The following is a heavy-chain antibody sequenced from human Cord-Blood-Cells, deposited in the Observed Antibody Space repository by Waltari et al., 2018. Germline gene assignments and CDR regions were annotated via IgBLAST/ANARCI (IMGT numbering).Heavy chain of an antibody. CDR3: ARDRRIVATSYYYYYGMDV. V-gene: IGHV4-4*02. Sequence: QVQLQESGPGLVKPSGTLSLTCAVSGGSIRSSNWWSWVRKPPGKGLEWIGESYHSGSTNYNPSLKSRVTISVDKSKNQFSLKLSSVTAADTAVYYCARDRRIVATSYYYYYGMDVWGQGTTVTVSS. J-gene: IGHJ6*02. D-gene: IGHD5-12*01. CDR2: SYHSGST. CDR1: GGSIRSSNW.